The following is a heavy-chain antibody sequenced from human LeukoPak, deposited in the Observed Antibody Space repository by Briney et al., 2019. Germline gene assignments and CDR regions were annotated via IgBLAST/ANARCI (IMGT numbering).Heavy chain of an antibody. V-gene: IGHV3-53*01. Sequence: GSLRLSCSASGFTVSSNYISWVRQAPGKGLEWVSVIYSGGSTYYADSVKGRFTISRDNSKSTLYLQMNSLRAEDTAVYYCAGVSINCYLLSRFGFGTQDWFDPWGQGTLVTGSS. D-gene: IGHD2-21*02. CDR2: IYSGGST. CDR1: GFTVSSNY. CDR3: AGVSINCYLLSRFGFGTQDWFDP. J-gene: IGHJ5*02.